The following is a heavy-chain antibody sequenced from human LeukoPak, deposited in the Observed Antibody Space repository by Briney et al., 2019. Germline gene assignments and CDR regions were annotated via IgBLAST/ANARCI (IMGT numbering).Heavy chain of an antibody. CDR2: IYSGGST. CDR3: ARDNRYYGSGSYYSYYYYGMDV. Sequence: AGGSLRLSCAASGFTVSSNYMSWVRQAPGKELEWVSVIYSGGSTYYADSVKGRFTISRDNSKNTLYLQMNSLRAEDTAVYYCARDNRYYGSGSYYSYYYYGMDVWGQGTTVTVSS. CDR1: GFTVSSNY. V-gene: IGHV3-66*01. D-gene: IGHD3-10*01. J-gene: IGHJ6*02.